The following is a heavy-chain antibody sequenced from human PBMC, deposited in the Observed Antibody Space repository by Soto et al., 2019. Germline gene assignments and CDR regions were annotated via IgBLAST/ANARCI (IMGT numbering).Heavy chain of an antibody. CDR2: IYSGGST. V-gene: IGHV3-53*01. CDR1: GFTVSSNY. Sequence: PVGSLRLSCAASGFTVSSNYMSWVRQAPGKGLEWVSVIYSGGSTYYADSVKGRFTISRDNSKNALYLQMNSLRAEDTAVCARGQDSYCSGGSCYSYYYGMDIWGQGTTVTVSS. J-gene: IGHJ6*02. D-gene: IGHD2-15*01. CDR3: GQDSYCSGGSCYSYYYGMDI.